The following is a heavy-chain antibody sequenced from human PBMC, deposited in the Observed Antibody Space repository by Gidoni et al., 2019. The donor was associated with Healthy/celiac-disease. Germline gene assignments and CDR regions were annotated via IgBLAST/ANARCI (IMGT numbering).Heavy chain of an antibody. J-gene: IGHJ4*02. CDR3: ASGTGYYRYYFDY. V-gene: IGHV5-51*01. CDR2: IYPGDSDT. Sequence: EVQLVPSGAEVKKPGESLKISCTGSGYSFTSYLIGWVRQMPGKGLEWLGIIYPGDSDTRYSPSFQGQVTISADKSISTAYLQWSSLKASDTAMYYCASGTGYYRYYFDYWGQGTLVTVSS. D-gene: IGHD3-9*01. CDR1: GYSFTSYL.